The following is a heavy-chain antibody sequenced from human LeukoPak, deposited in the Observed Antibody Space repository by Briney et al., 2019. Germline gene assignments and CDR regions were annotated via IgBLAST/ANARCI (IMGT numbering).Heavy chain of an antibody. V-gene: IGHV4-59*01. Sequence: SETLCLTCTVSGGSISSYYWSWIRQPPGKGLEWIGYIYYSGSTNYNPSLKSRVTISVDTSKNQFSLKLSSVTAADTAVYYCARMWGELRWELLGPAYYYYYGMDVWGQGTTVTVSS. CDR3: ARMWGELRWELLGPAYYYYYGMDV. CDR1: GGSISSYY. CDR2: IYYSGST. D-gene: IGHD1-26*01. J-gene: IGHJ6*02.